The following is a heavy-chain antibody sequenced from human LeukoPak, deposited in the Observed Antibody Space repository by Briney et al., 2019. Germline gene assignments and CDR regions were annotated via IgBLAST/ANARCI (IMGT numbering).Heavy chain of an antibody. V-gene: IGHV5-51*01. Sequence: GESMKISCKGSGYSFTSYWIGWVRQMPGKGLEWMGIIYPGDSDTRYSPSFQGQVTISADKSISTAYPQWSSLKASDTAMYYCARLRVVPAAIGLDAFDIWGQGTMVTVSS. J-gene: IGHJ3*02. CDR2: IYPGDSDT. CDR1: GYSFTSYW. CDR3: ARLRVVPAAIGLDAFDI. D-gene: IGHD2-2*02.